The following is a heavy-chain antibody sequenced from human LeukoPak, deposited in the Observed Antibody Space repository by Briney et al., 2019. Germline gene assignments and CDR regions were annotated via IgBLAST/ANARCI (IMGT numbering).Heavy chain of an antibody. J-gene: IGHJ4*02. Sequence: GGSLRLSCAASGFTFSSYGMHWVRQAPGKGLEWVAVIRYDGSNKYYADSVKGRFTISRDNSKNTLYLQMNSLRAEDTAVYYCARDGGIGGTCYSDYWGQGTLVTVSS. CDR2: IRYDGSNK. CDR3: ARDGGIGGTCYSDY. CDR1: GFTFSSYG. D-gene: IGHD2-15*01. V-gene: IGHV3-33*01.